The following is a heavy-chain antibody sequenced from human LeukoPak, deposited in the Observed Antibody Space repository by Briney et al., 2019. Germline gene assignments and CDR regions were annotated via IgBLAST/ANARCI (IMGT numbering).Heavy chain of an antibody. D-gene: IGHD3-10*01. Sequence: GGSLRLSCAASGFTFSSYGMHWVRQAPGKGLEWVAFIRYDGSNKYYADSVKGRFTISRDNSKNTLYPQMNSLRAEDTAVYYCAKVEGLLWFGEASNAFDIWGQGTMVTVSS. J-gene: IGHJ3*02. CDR3: AKVEGLLWFGEASNAFDI. V-gene: IGHV3-30*02. CDR1: GFTFSSYG. CDR2: IRYDGSNK.